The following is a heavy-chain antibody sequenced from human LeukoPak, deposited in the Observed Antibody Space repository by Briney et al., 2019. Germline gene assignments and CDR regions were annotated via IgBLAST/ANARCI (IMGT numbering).Heavy chain of an antibody. V-gene: IGHV3-30*02. D-gene: IGHD1-14*01. CDR3: TTYASAYYYYYYMDV. CDR1: GFTFSSYG. CDR2: IRYDGSNK. Sequence: GSLRLSCAASGFTFSSYGMHWVRQAPGKGLEWVAFIRYDGSNKYYADSVKGRFTISRDNSKNTLYLQMNSLKTEDTAVYYCTTYASAYYYYYYMDVWGKGTTVTISS. J-gene: IGHJ6*03.